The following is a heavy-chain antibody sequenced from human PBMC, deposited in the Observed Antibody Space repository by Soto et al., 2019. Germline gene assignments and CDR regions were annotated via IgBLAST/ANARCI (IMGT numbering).Heavy chain of an antibody. J-gene: IGHJ4*02. CDR3: VRSWAQFDF. CDR1: GFTFSSYA. CDR2: SVTSGDTT. V-gene: IGHV3-23*01. Sequence: PGGSLRLSCAASGFTFSSYAMNWVRQAPGKGLEWVSTSVTSGDTTYYADSVKGRFTISRDNSENTVSLQMNSLRAEDTAVYYCVRSWAQFDFWGQGTLVTVSS.